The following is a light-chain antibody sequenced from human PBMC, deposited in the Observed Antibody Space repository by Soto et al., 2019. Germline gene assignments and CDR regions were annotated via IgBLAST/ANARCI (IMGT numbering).Light chain of an antibody. V-gene: IGKV3-20*01. CDR3: QQYGPSPMYT. CDR1: QSLSSNY. CDR2: AAS. Sequence: EIVLTQSPGTLSLSPGERVTLSCRASQSLSSNYLAWYQQKPGQAPRLLIYAASSRATGIPDRFSGSGSGTDITLTISRLEPEDFALYYGQQYGPSPMYTFGQGTRLEIK. J-gene: IGKJ2*01.